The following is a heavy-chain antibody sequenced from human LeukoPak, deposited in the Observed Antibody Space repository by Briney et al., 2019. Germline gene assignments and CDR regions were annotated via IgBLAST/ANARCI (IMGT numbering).Heavy chain of an antibody. CDR1: GGSISSSSYY. CDR3: ARIPRNNWFDP. CDR2: IYYSGST. J-gene: IGHJ5*02. Sequence: SETLSLTCTVSGGSISSSSYYWGWIRQPPGKGPEWIGGIYYSGSTYYNPSLKSRVTISVDTSKNQFSLKLSSVTAADTAVYYCARIPRNNWFDPWGQGTLVTVSS. D-gene: IGHD2-21*01. V-gene: IGHV4-39*01.